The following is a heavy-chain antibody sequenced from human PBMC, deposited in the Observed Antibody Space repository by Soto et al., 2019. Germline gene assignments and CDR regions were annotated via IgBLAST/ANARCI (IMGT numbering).Heavy chain of an antibody. CDR2: IRTDNGNT. J-gene: IGHJ1*01. D-gene: IGHD1-20*01. CDR3: ARDTESNRHND. V-gene: IGHV1-18*01. CDR1: GYTFSTSG. Sequence: ASVKVSCKTSGYTFSTSGISWVRQAPGQGLEWVGWIRTDNGNTKSAQRLQGRVTLTTDTSASTAYVELRSLTSDDTAMYYCARDTESNRHNDWGQGTLVTVSS.